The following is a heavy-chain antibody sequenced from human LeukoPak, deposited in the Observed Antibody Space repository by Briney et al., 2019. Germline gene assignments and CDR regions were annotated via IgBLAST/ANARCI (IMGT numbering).Heavy chain of an antibody. CDR1: GFTFSSYA. Sequence: GGSPRLSCAASGFTFSSYAMSWVRQAPGKGLEWVSAISGSGGSTYYADSVKGRFTISRDNSKNTLYLQMNSLRAEDTAVYYCARDSAAMVTHYYYYGMDVWGQGTTVTVSS. CDR2: ISGSGGST. J-gene: IGHJ6*02. D-gene: IGHD5-18*01. CDR3: ARDSAAMVTHYYYYGMDV. V-gene: IGHV3-23*01.